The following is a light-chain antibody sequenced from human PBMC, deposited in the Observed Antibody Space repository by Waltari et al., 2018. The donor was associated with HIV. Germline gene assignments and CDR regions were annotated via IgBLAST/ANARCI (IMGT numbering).Light chain of an antibody. CDR1: RSVNRY. V-gene: IGKV3-11*01. J-gene: IGKJ3*01. CDR3: QQRTNWPRA. CDR2: DAS. Sequence: EIVLTQSPATLSLSPGERATFSCRASRSVNRYLAWFQQKPGQAPRLLMYDASNRSPGIPARFSGSGSGTDFTLNISRVESEDFAVYYCQQRTNWPRAFGPGTTVDIK.